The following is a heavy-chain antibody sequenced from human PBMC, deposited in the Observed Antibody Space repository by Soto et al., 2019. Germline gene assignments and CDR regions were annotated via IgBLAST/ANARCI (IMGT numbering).Heavy chain of an antibody. CDR3: ARTRLSGGRYTFFDY. V-gene: IGHV2-70*01. Sequence: SGPTLVSPTQALTLTFTFSGFSLSTSAMCVSWIRRPPGKALEWLALIDWDDDKYYSTFLKTRLTISKDTSRNQVVLTMTKMDPGDTTTYFCARTRLSGGRYTFFDYWGQGALVTVSS. CDR1: GFSLSTSAMC. CDR2: IDWDDDK. J-gene: IGHJ4*02. D-gene: IGHD1-26*01.